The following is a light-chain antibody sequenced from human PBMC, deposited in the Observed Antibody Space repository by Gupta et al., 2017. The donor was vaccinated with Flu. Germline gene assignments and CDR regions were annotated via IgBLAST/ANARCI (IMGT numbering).Light chain of an antibody. V-gene: IGLV1-47*01. CDR1: SSNIGSDY. J-gene: IGLJ1*01. CDR3: TAWDDSLSGYV. CDR2: KNN. Sequence: GTISCSGSSSNIGSDYVHWSHQLPGTAPKLLIYKNNKRRSGFPARFSGSKSGTSASLAISGLRAEDEADYYCTAWDDSLSGYVFGAGTKITVL.